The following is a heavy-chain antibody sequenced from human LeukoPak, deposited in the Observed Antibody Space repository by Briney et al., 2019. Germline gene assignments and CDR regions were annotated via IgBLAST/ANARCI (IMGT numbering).Heavy chain of an antibody. CDR1: GGSISTYY. Sequence: SETLSLTCTVSGGSISTYYWSWIRQPPGKGLEWIGYVYYTGSTNYNPSLRSRVTISIDTSKKHFSLKLSSVTAADTAVYYCARGSGEYYFDYSGQGTLVTVSS. J-gene: IGHJ4*02. V-gene: IGHV4-59*01. CDR2: VYYTGST. CDR3: ARGSGEYYFDY. D-gene: IGHD3-16*01.